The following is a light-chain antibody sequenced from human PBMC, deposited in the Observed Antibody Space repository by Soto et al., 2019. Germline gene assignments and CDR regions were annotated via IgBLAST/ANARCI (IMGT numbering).Light chain of an antibody. CDR1: QSISSY. CDR2: AAS. Sequence: DIQMTQSPSSLSASVGDRVTITCRASQSISSYLNWYQQKPGKAPKLLIYAASGLQSGVPSRFSGSGSVTDFTLTITSLQPEDFATYYCQQSYSTPPWTFGQGTKVEIK. J-gene: IGKJ1*01. V-gene: IGKV1-39*01. CDR3: QQSYSTPPWT.